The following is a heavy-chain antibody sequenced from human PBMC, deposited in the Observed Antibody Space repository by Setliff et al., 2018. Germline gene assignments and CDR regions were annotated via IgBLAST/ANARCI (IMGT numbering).Heavy chain of an antibody. CDR1: GGNSSSLA. CDR2: IIPILGIA. D-gene: IGHD1-26*01. Sequence: GASVKVSCKASGGNSSSLAVSWLRQAPGQGLEWMGGIIPILGIANYAQKFQGRVTMTTDTSTSTAYMELRSLRSDDTAVYYCARDPKLLSGSQWRAIDYWGQGTLVTVSS. J-gene: IGHJ4*02. CDR3: ARDPKLLSGSQWRAIDY. V-gene: IGHV1-69*10.